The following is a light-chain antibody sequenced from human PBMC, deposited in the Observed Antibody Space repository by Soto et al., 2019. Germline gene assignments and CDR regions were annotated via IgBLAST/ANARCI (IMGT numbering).Light chain of an antibody. CDR1: SSDVGGYNY. J-gene: IGLJ1*01. Sequence: QSALTQPRSVSGSPAQSVTISCTGTSSDVGGYNYVSWYQQHPGKAPKLMIFDVIKRPSGVPDRFSGSKSGNTGSLTIYGLQAEDEADYYCCSYAGGYSYVFGTGTKLTVL. CDR2: DVI. V-gene: IGLV2-11*01. CDR3: CSYAGGYSYV.